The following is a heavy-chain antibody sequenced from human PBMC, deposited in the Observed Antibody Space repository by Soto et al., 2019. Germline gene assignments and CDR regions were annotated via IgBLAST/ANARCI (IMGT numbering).Heavy chain of an antibody. D-gene: IGHD6-13*01. Sequence: EVQLVESGGGLVKPGGSLRLSCAASGFTFSSYSMNWVRQAPGKGLEWVSSISSSSSYIYYADSVKGRFTISRDNAKNSLYLQMNSLRAEDTAVYYCASEAYRSSWIPFDYWGQGTLVTVSS. CDR2: ISSSSSYI. J-gene: IGHJ4*02. CDR3: ASEAYRSSWIPFDY. V-gene: IGHV3-21*01. CDR1: GFTFSSYS.